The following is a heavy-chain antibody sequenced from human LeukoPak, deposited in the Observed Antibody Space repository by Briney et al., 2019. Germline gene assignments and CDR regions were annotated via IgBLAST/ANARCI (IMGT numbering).Heavy chain of an antibody. J-gene: IGHJ6*02. CDR1: GFTFNSYE. D-gene: IGHD6-6*01. CDR3: ARVYSSSSGKGMDV. V-gene: IGHV3-48*03. Sequence: GGSLRLSCAASGFTFNSYEMNWVRQAPGKGLEWVSYISSSGSTIYYADSVKGRFTISRDNAKNSLYLQMNSLRAEDTAIYYCARVYSSSSGKGMDVWGQGTTVTVSS. CDR2: ISSSGSTI.